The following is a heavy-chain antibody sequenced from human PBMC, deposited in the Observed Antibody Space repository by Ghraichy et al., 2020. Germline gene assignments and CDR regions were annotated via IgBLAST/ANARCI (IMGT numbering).Heavy chain of an antibody. CDR3: ARMRDGYSTFLH. J-gene: IGHJ1*01. V-gene: IGHV1-69*13. Sequence: SVKVSCKASGGTFSSYAISWVRQAPGQGLEWMGGIIPIFGTANYAQKFQGRVTITADESTSTAYMELSSLRSEDTAVYYCARMRDGYSTFLHWGQGTLVTVSS. D-gene: IGHD5-24*01. CDR2: IIPIFGTA. CDR1: GGTFSSYA.